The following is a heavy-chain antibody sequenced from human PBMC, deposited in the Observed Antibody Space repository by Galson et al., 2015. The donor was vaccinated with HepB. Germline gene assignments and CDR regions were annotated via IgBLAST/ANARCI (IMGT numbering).Heavy chain of an antibody. CDR3: AREPCGGDCFLGDYYYGMDV. D-gene: IGHD2-21*02. Sequence: CAISGDSVFSNSAAWNWIRQSPSRGLEWLGRTYYRSKWYNDYAVSVKSRITINPDTSKNQFSLQLNSVTPEDTAVYYCAREPCGGDCFLGDYYYGMDVWGQGTTVTVSS. CDR2: TYYRSKWYN. J-gene: IGHJ6*02. CDR1: GDSVFSNSAA. V-gene: IGHV6-1*01.